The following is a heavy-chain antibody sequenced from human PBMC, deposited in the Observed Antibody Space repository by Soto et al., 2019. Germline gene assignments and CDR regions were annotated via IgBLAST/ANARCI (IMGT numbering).Heavy chain of an antibody. Sequence: ASVKVSCKASGYTFTSSYMHWVRQAPGQGLEWMGIINLSGGSTSYAQKFQGRVTMTRDTSTSTVYMELSSLRSEDTAVYYCARDDIPALYGDYDSRPSYYYGMDVWGQGTTVTVSS. CDR1: GYTFTSSY. V-gene: IGHV1-46*01. J-gene: IGHJ6*02. D-gene: IGHD4-17*01. CDR2: INLSGGST. CDR3: ARDDIPALYGDYDSRPSYYYGMDV.